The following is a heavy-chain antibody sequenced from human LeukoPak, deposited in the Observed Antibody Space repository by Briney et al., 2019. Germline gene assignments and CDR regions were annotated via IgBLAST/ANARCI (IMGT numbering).Heavy chain of an antibody. D-gene: IGHD5-18*01. CDR2: ISYDGSNK. Sequence: GGSLRLSCAASGFTFSSYGMHWVRQAPGKGLEWVAVISYDGSNKYYADSVKGRFTISRDNSKNTLYLQMNSLRAEDTAVYYCAKDLRDHSGYSYGYYYWGQGTLVTVSS. CDR3: AKDLRDHSGYSYGYYY. V-gene: IGHV3-30*18. CDR1: GFTFSSYG. J-gene: IGHJ4*02.